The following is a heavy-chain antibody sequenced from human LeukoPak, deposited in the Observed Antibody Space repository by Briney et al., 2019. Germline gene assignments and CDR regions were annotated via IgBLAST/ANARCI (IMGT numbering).Heavy chain of an antibody. CDR2: IYSSGIT. V-gene: IGHV4-4*07. J-gene: IGHJ4*02. D-gene: IGHD1-26*01. Sequence: SETLSLTCSVSGGSIGSYYWSWIRQPAGKGLEWIGRIYSSGITNYNPSLKSRVTMSVDTSRNQFSLKLNPVTAADTAFYYCARVRSGSYYFDYWGQGTLVTVSS. CDR1: GGSIGSYY. CDR3: ARVRSGSYYFDY.